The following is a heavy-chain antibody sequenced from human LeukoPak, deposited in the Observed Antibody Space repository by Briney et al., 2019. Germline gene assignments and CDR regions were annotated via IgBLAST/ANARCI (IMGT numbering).Heavy chain of an antibody. CDR1: GFTFSSYA. CDR3: ARGPYSDTTYYFDY. Sequence: GGSLRLSCAASGFTFSSYAMHWVRQAPGKGLEYVSAISSNGGSTYYANSVKGRFTISRDNSKNTLYLQMGSLRAEDMAVYYCARGPYSDTTYYFDYWGQGTLVTVSS. J-gene: IGHJ4*02. V-gene: IGHV3-64*01. D-gene: IGHD3-16*01. CDR2: ISSNGGST.